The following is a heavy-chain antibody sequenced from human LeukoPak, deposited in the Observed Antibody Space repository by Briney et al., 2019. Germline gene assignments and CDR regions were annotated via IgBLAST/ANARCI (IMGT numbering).Heavy chain of an antibody. CDR3: ARRSILRYFDWLNWFDP. CDR2: INHSGST. D-gene: IGHD3-9*01. Sequence: SETLSLTCAVYGGSFSGYYWSWIRQPPGKGLEWIGEINHSGSTNYNPSLKSRVTISVDTSKNQFSLKLSSVTAADTAVYYCARRSILRYFDWLNWFDPWGQGTLVTVSS. CDR1: GGSFSGYY. V-gene: IGHV4-34*01. J-gene: IGHJ5*02.